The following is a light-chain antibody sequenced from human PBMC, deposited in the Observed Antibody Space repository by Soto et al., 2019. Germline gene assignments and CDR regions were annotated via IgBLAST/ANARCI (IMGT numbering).Light chain of an antibody. CDR2: GAS. Sequence: TQSPATLSLSPGERATLSCRASENVRTFVDWYQQKPGQAPRLLIYGASNRAAGISARFRGSGSGTEFTLTISSLQSEDFAVYYCQQYIDWPPWTFGQGTAVEIK. J-gene: IGKJ1*01. CDR3: QQYIDWPPWT. CDR1: ENVRTF. V-gene: IGKV3-15*01.